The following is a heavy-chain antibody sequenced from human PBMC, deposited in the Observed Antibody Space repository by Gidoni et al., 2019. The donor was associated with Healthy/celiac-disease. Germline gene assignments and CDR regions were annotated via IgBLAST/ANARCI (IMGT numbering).Heavy chain of an antibody. Sequence: QVQLVQSGAEVKKPGASVKVSCKASGYTFTSYAMHWVRQAPGQRLEWMGWINAGNGNTKYSQKFQGRVTITRDTSASTAYMELSSLRSEDTAVYYCARSLAATLSYYYYYGMDVWGQGTTVTVSS. V-gene: IGHV1-3*01. D-gene: IGHD2-15*01. CDR3: ARSLAATLSYYYYYGMDV. CDR1: GYTFTSYA. J-gene: IGHJ6*02. CDR2: INAGNGNT.